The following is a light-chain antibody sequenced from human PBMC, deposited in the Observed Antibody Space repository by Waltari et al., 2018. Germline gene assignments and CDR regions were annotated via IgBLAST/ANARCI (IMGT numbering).Light chain of an antibody. Sequence: IQLTQSPSSLSASVGDRVTITCRASQGIGSYLAWYQQKPGKAPKLLIYAASTLKNAVPSRFSGSGFGTDFTLTISSLQPEDFATYYCQQSNSYPCTFGPGTKVDIK. CDR2: AAS. J-gene: IGKJ3*01. CDR1: QGIGSY. V-gene: IGKV1-9*01. CDR3: QQSNSYPCT.